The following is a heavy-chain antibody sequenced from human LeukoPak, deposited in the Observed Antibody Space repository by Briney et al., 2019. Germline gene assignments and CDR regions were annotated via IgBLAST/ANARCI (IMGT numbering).Heavy chain of an antibody. CDR3: ASDGDYGGNGDAFGI. D-gene: IGHD4-23*01. V-gene: IGHV4-59*01. Sequence: SETLSLTCTVSGGSISSYYWSWIRQPPGKGLDWIGYIYYSGSTNYNPSLKSRVTISVDTSKNQFSLKLSSVTAADTAVYYCASDGDYGGNGDAFGIWGQGTMVTVSS. J-gene: IGHJ3*02. CDR1: GGSISSYY. CDR2: IYYSGST.